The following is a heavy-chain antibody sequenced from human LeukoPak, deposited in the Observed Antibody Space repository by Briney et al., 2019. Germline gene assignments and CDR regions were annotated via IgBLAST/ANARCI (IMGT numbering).Heavy chain of an antibody. CDR1: GGSFSGYY. CDR2: INHSGST. Sequence: PSETLSLTCAVYGGSFSGYYWSWIRQPPGKGLEWIGEINHSGSTNYNPSLKSRVTISVDTSKNQFSLKLSSATAADTAVYYCARGRVRSGGIRGSIYGMDVWGQGTTVTVSS. J-gene: IGHJ6*02. V-gene: IGHV4-34*01. D-gene: IGHD2-15*01. CDR3: ARGRVRSGGIRGSIYGMDV.